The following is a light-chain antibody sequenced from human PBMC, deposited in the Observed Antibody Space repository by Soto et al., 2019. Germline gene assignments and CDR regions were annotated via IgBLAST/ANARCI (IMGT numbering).Light chain of an antibody. V-gene: IGLV1-40*01. Sequence: QSVLTQPPSVSGAPGQRVTISCTGSSSNIGAGYDVHWYQQLPGTAPKLLIYGNSNRASGVPDRFSGSKSGTSASLAITGLQAEDEADYYCQSYDSSLSGSNWVFGGGTKLTVL. CDR1: SSNIGAGYD. CDR2: GNS. CDR3: QSYDSSLSGSNWV. J-gene: IGLJ3*02.